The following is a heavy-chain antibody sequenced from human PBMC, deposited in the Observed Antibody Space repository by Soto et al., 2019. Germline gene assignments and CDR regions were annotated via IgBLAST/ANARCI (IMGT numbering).Heavy chain of an antibody. D-gene: IGHD3-22*01. CDR1: GYTFTSYD. Sequence: GASVKVSCKASGYTFTSYDINWVRQATGQGLEWMGWMNPNSGNTGYAQKFQGRVTMTRNTSISTAYMELSSLRSEDTAVYYCAISYYYDSSGYYYVWPYWGQGTLVTVS. J-gene: IGHJ4*02. CDR2: MNPNSGNT. CDR3: AISYYYDSSGYYYVWPY. V-gene: IGHV1-8*01.